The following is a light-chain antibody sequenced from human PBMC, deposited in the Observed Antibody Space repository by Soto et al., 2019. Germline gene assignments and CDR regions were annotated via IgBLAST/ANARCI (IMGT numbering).Light chain of an antibody. CDR3: QSPSHLPP. CDR1: QSVSSY. CDR2: DAS. J-gene: IGKJ5*01. Sequence: SVLTQSPATLSLSPGERVTLSCRASQSVSSYLAQYQHKPGQAPRLLTYDASNSATGIPARFSGSGSGTDFTLTILSLEPEGIPVCYSQSPSHLPPFGQGTRLEIK. V-gene: IGKV3-11*01.